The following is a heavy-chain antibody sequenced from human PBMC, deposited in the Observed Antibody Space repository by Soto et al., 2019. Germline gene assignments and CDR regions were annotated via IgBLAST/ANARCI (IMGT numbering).Heavy chain of an antibody. CDR3: AGNSGWHSDY. CDR2: IYHSGST. CDR1: GGSISSDTW. D-gene: IGHD6-19*01. J-gene: IGHJ4*02. Sequence: QVQLQESGPGLVQPSGTLSLTCAVSGGSISSDTWWGWVRQPPGKGLEWIGEIYHSGSTNYNPSLKSRVTISVDKSKNQFSLSLNSVTAADTAMYYCAGNSGWHSDYWGQGTLVTVSS. V-gene: IGHV4-4*02.